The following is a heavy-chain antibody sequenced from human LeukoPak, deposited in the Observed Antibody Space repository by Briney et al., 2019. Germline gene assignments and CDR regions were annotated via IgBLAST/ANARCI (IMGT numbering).Heavy chain of an antibody. CDR3: ARHVLWFGELLYWFDP. D-gene: IGHD3-10*01. Sequence: SETLSLTCTVSGGSISSSSYYWGWIRQPPGKGLEWIGSIYYSGSTYYNPSLKSRVTISVDTSKNQFSLKLSSVTAADTAVYYCARHVLWFGELLYWFDPWGQGTLVTVSS. J-gene: IGHJ5*02. CDR2: IYYSGST. CDR1: GGSISSSSYY. V-gene: IGHV4-39*01.